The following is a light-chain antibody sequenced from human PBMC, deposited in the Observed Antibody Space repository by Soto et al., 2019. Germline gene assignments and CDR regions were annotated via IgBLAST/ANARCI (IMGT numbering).Light chain of an antibody. CDR1: QTISSH. Sequence: IHMTQSPSSLSASVGDRVTITFRASQTISSHLNWYQQKPGKAPKLLIYTASSLQSGVPSRFSGSGSGTDFTLTISSLQPEDFATYYCLQDYNYPWSFGQGTKVDIK. J-gene: IGKJ1*01. V-gene: IGKV1-6*01. CDR3: LQDYNYPWS. CDR2: TAS.